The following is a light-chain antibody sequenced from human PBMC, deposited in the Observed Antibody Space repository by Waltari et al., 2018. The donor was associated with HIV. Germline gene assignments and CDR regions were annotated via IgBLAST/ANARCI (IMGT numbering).Light chain of an antibody. CDR2: GAS. J-gene: IGKJ1*01. V-gene: IGKV3-20*01. CDR1: HIVSRSY. CDR3: QQYGSSPWT. Sequence: EIVLTQSPGTLSLSAGERATLSCRASHIVSRSYLVLYQQKHGQAPRLLIYGASSRATGIPDRFSGSGSGTDFTLTISRLEPEYFAVYYCQQYGSSPWTFGQGTKVKIK.